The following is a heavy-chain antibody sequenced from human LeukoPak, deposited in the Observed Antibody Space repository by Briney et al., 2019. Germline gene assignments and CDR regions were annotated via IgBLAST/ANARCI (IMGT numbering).Heavy chain of an antibody. CDR1: GFSFSNYA. CDR2: TSGSGTST. Sequence: GRSLRLSCAASGFSFSNYAMTWVRQAPGKGLQWVSSTSGSGTSTYYADSVKGRFTVSRDNSKNTLFLQMDSLRAEDTAVYYCAKSSWAAFCDYWGQGTLVTVSS. V-gene: IGHV3-23*01. J-gene: IGHJ4*02. D-gene: IGHD2-15*01. CDR3: AKSSWAAFCDY.